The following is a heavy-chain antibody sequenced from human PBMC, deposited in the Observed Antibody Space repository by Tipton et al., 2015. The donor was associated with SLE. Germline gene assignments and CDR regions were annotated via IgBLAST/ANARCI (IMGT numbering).Heavy chain of an antibody. CDR2: IYYSGST. J-gene: IGHJ4*02. CDR3: ARVLDYYDSSGYYPASYYFDY. CDR1: GGSLSSGGYY. V-gene: IGHV4-31*03. Sequence: LRLSCTVSGGSLSSGGYYWSWIRQQPGKGLEWIGYIYYSGSTYYKPSPKGRVNISVDTSKNQFSLKLSSVTAADTAVYYCARVLDYYDSSGYYPASYYFDYWGQGTLVTVSS. D-gene: IGHD3-22*01.